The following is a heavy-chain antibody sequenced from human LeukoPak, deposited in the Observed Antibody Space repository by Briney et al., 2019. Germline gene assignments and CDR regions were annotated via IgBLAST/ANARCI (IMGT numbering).Heavy chain of an antibody. J-gene: IGHJ4*02. V-gene: IGHV4-59*12. Sequence: SETLSLTCAVSGDSISNYYWSWIRQPPGKGLEWVGYLYYSGGPSYNPSLKSRVTISLDTSKNQFSLKLTSVTAADTAVYYCAREVLDYFDFWGQGTLVTVSS. CDR1: GDSISNYY. CDR2: LYYSGGP. CDR3: AREVLDYFDF.